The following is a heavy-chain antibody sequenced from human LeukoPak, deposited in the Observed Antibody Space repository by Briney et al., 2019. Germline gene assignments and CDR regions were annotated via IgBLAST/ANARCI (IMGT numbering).Heavy chain of an antibody. J-gene: IGHJ4*02. CDR2: IYYSGST. D-gene: IGHD2-21*02. CDR3: ARGVTPYINDY. V-gene: IGHV4-31*03. Sequence: PSQTLSLTCTVSGGSISSGGYYWSWIRQHPGKGLEWIGYIYYSGSTYYNPSLKSRVTISVGTSKNQFSLKLSSVTAADTAVYYCARGVTPYINDYWGQGTLVTVSS. CDR1: GGSISSGGYY.